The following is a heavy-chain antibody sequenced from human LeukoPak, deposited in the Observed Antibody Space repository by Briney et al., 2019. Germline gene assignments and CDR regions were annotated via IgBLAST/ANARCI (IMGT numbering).Heavy chain of an antibody. Sequence: PGRSLRLSCTASGSTFGDYAMSWFRQAPGKGLEWVGFIRSKAYGGTTEYAASVKGRFTISRDDSKSIAYLQMNSLKTEDTAVYYCTAGMITFGGVATHWNYWGQGTLVTVSS. D-gene: IGHD3-16*01. V-gene: IGHV3-49*03. CDR1: GSTFGDYA. J-gene: IGHJ4*02. CDR2: IRSKAYGGTT. CDR3: TAGMITFGGVATHWNY.